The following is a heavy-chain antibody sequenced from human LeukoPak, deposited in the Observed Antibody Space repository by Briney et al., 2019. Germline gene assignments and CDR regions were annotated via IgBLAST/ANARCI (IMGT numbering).Heavy chain of an antibody. J-gene: IGHJ3*02. CDR2: IYYSGST. V-gene: IGHV4-39*01. CDR3: ARRCSGGSCYVAFDI. D-gene: IGHD2-15*01. CDR1: GGFISSSSYY. Sequence: SGTLSLTCTVSGGFISSSSYYWGWIRQPPGKGLEWIGSIYYSGSTYYNPSLKSRVTISVDTSKNQFSLKLSSVTAADTAVYYCARRCSGGSCYVAFDIWGQGTMVTVSS.